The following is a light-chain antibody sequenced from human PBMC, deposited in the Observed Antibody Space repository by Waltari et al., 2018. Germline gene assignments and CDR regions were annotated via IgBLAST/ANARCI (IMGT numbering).Light chain of an antibody. CDR2: GAS. Sequence: EIVLTPSPGSLSSSPGERVTLSCRASQRVSRALAWYQKKPGQAPRILIFGASNRATGIPDRLGGSGSETDFSLTISRLEPEDFAVYYCQHYVRLPATFGRGTKVEIK. CDR3: QHYVRLPAT. J-gene: IGKJ1*01. V-gene: IGKV3-20*01. CDR1: QRVSRA.